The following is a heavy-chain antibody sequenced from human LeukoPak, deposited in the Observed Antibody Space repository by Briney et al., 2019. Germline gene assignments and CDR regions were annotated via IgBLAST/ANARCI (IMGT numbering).Heavy chain of an antibody. Sequence: ASVRVSCKASGYTFSIYDINWVRQAPGQGLEWLACMQPYSGDTDYAQKFQGRLTMTRNSSTNTVYMELSSLRSEDTAVYYCAVGIAVTGDYYYGMDVWGQGTTVTVSS. V-gene: IGHV1-8*01. CDR1: GYTFSIYD. J-gene: IGHJ6*02. CDR3: AVGIAVTGDYYYGMDV. D-gene: IGHD6-19*01. CDR2: MQPYSGDT.